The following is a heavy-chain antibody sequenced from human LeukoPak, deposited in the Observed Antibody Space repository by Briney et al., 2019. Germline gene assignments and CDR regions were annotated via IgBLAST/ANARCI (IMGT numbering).Heavy chain of an antibody. CDR3: ARHDFWIGYYDY. V-gene: IGHV4-59*08. CDR1: GGSIRSYY. D-gene: IGHD3/OR15-3a*01. Sequence: SETLSLTCTVSGGSIRSYYWSWIRQPPGKGLEWIGYIYYSGSTNYNPSLKSRVTISVDMSKNQFPLKLSSATAADTAVYYCARHDFWIGYYDYWGQGTLVTVSS. J-gene: IGHJ4*02. CDR2: IYYSGST.